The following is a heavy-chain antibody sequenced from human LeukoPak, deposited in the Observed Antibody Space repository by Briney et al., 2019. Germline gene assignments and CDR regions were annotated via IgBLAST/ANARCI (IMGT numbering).Heavy chain of an antibody. Sequence: GGSLRLSCAASGFTFSSYAMSWVRQAPGKGLEWVSAISGSGGSTYYADSVKGRFTISRDNSKNTLYLQMNSLRAEDTAVCYCAKVSMIVVVPYYYFDYWGQGTLVTVSS. J-gene: IGHJ4*02. CDR2: ISGSGGST. CDR1: GFTFSSYA. V-gene: IGHV3-23*01. CDR3: AKVSMIVVVPYYYFDY. D-gene: IGHD3-22*01.